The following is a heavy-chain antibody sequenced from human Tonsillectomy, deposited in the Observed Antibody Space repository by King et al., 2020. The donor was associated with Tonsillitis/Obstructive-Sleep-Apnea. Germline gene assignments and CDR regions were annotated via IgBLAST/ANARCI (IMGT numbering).Heavy chain of an antibody. CDR3: ARDMVLEAGGDAFDI. V-gene: IGHV4-59*01. D-gene: IGHD2-8*01. CDR1: GGSISSYS. CDR2: FYSSGST. Sequence: VQLQESGPGLVKPSETLSLTCTVSGGSISSYSWSWIRQPPGKGLEWIGYFYSSGSTNYNPSLKSRVTISVDTSKNQFSLKLSSVTAADTAVYYCARDMVLEAGGDAFDIWGQGTMVTVSS. J-gene: IGHJ3*02.